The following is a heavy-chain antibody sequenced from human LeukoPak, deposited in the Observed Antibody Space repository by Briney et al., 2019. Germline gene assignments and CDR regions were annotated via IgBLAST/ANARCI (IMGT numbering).Heavy chain of an antibody. CDR3: ARHTETDLWEPLDNGNYYYMDV. J-gene: IGHJ6*03. D-gene: IGHD1-26*01. Sequence: GESLKISCKGSGYLFHRFWIGWVRQMPGKGLEWMGIINPGDSDTRYSPSFQGQVTFSADRSSSTAYLQWGSLKASDTGIYYCARHTETDLWEPLDNGNYYYMDVWGTGTTVTVSS. V-gene: IGHV5-51*01. CDR1: GYLFHRFW. CDR2: INPGDSDT.